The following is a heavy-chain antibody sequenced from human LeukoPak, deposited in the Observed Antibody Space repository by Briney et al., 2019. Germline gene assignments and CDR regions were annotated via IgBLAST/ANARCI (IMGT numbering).Heavy chain of an antibody. CDR2: IKQDGSEK. CDR1: GFTFSSYW. Sequence: GGSLRLSCAASGFTFSSYWMSWVRQAPGKGLEWVANIKQDGSEKYYVDSVKGRFTISRDNSKNTLYLQMGSLRAEDMAVYYCARDAGLVCSGGGCYSYELLFDYWGQGTLVTVSS. V-gene: IGHV3-7*01. CDR3: ARDAGLVCSGGGCYSYELLFDY. D-gene: IGHD2-15*01. J-gene: IGHJ4*02.